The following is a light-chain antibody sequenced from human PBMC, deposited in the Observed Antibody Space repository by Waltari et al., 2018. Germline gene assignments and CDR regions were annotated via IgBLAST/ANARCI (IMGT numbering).Light chain of an antibody. V-gene: IGKV3-15*01. CDR1: QSIGSH. J-gene: IGKJ1*01. CDR2: GAS. CDR3: QQYDNWPRT. Sequence: EIVITQSPATLSVSPGERATLSCRASQSIGSHLAWYQQTPGQGPRLLIYGASTRATGIPARFSGRGSGTEFTLTISSLQSEDFAVYFCQQYDNWPRTFGQGTKVEI.